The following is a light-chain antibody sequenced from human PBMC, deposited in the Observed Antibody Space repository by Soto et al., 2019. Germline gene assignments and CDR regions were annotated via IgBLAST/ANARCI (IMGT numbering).Light chain of an antibody. CDR1: QSVSNY. CDR2: TAS. J-gene: IGKJ1*01. CDR3: QQRSTWPPWT. V-gene: IGKV3-11*01. Sequence: EIVLTQSPATLSLSPGERATLSCRASQSVSNYLAWYQHKPGQAPRLLIYTASSSATGIPARFTGSGSRKDFTLTISSLEPEDFAVYYCQQRSTWPPWTFGQGTKVEVK.